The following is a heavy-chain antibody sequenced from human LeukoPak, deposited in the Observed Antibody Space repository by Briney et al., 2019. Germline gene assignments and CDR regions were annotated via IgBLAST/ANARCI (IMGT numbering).Heavy chain of an antibody. Sequence: GASVKVSCKASGYTFTSYDINWVRQATGQGLEWMGWMNPNSGNTGYAQKFQGRVTMTRSTSISTAYMELSSLRSEDTAVYYCARSYYDFWSGYRYYFDYWGQGTLVTVSS. CDR3: ARSYYDFWSGYRYYFDY. CDR2: MNPNSGNT. J-gene: IGHJ4*02. CDR1: GYTFTSYD. V-gene: IGHV1-8*01. D-gene: IGHD3-3*01.